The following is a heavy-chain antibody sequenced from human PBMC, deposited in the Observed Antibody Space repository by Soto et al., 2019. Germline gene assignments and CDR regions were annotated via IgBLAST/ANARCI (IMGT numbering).Heavy chain of an antibody. CDR1: GGTFSSYA. D-gene: IGHD4-17*01. J-gene: IGHJ3*02. CDR2: IIPIFGTA. V-gene: IGHV1-69*06. CDR3: ARETTVVSSPDDAFDI. Sequence: QVQLVQSGAEVKKPGSSVKVSCKASGGTFSSYAISWVRQAPGQGLEWMGGIIPIFGTANYAQKFQGRVMITADKSTSTAYMELSSLRSEDTAVYYCARETTVVSSPDDAFDIWGQGTMVTVSS.